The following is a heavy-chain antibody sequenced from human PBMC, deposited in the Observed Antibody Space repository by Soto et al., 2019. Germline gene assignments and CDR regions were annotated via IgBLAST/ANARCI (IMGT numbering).Heavy chain of an antibody. Sequence: WWSLRLSCSASGFTFSSYAMSWFRQAPGKGLEWVSAISGSGGSTYYADSVKGRFTISRDNSKNTLYLQMNSLRAEDTAVYYCAKEVWYYYDSSGYADYWGQGTLVTVSS. CDR2: ISGSGGST. J-gene: IGHJ4*02. CDR1: GFTFSSYA. D-gene: IGHD3-22*01. V-gene: IGHV3-23*01. CDR3: AKEVWYYYDSSGYADY.